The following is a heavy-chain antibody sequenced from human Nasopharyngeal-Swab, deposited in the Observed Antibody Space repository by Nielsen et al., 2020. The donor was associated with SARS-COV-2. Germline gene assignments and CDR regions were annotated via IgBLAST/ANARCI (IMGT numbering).Heavy chain of an antibody. CDR1: GGSISSGGYS. CDR3: SRDHHVSMCYSYYYYGMDV. V-gene: IGHV4-31*03. J-gene: IGHJ6*02. CDR2: IYYSGST. Sequence: TLSLTCTVSGGSISSGGYSWSWIRKHPGKGLEWMGYIYYSGSTYYNPSLKSRVTISVDTPKNQFSMKLSSVTAADTAVYYCSRDHHVSMCYSYYYYGMDVWGQGTTVTVSS. D-gene: IGHD3-10*02.